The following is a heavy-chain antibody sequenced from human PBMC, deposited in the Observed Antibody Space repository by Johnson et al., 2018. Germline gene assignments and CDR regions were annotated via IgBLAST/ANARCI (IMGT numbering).Heavy chain of an antibody. CDR3: AKEGQWPGYYMDV. D-gene: IGHD6-19*01. CDR2: IPFDGSKT. CDR1: GFSFRSYD. Sequence: QVQLVQSGGGVVQPGRSLRLSCAASGFSFRSYDMHWVRQAPGKGLEWVTVIPFDGSKTYYADSVKGLFTISRDNSRNTLYRQMNSLRAEDTAVYYCAKEGQWPGYYMDVWGKGTTVTVS. J-gene: IGHJ6*03. V-gene: IGHV3-30*18.